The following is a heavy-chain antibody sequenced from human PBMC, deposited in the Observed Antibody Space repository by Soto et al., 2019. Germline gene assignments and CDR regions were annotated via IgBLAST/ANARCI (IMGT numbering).Heavy chain of an antibody. CDR1: GYTFTSYG. V-gene: IGHV1-18*01. D-gene: IGHD3-10*01. J-gene: IGHJ6*02. CDR3: ARERLFELFPPYCYSYCMDV. CDR2: ISAYNGNT. Sequence: ASVKVSCKASGYTFTSYGISWVRQAPGQGLEWMGWISAYNGNTNYAQKLQGRVTMTTDTSTSTAYMELRSLRSDDTAVYYCARERLFELFPPYCYSYCMDVWGQGTTVTGSS.